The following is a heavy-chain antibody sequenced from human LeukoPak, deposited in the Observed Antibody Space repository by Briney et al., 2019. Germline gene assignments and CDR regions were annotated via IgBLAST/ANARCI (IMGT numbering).Heavy chain of an antibody. J-gene: IGHJ6*02. CDR3: ARYCSSTSCYFSGMDV. V-gene: IGHV4-31*03. CDR2: IYYSGST. CDR1: GGSISSGGYY. D-gene: IGHD2-2*01. Sequence: SETLSLTCTVSGGSISSGGYYWSWIRQHPGKGLEWIGYIYYSGSTCYNPSLKSRVTISVDTSKNQFSLKLSSVTAADTAVYYCARYCSSTSCYFSGMDVWGQGTTVTVSS.